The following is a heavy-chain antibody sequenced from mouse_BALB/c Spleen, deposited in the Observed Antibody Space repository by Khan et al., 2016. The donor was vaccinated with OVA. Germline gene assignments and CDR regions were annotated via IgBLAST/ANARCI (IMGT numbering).Heavy chain of an antibody. V-gene: IGHV1-4*01. J-gene: IGHJ3*01. CDR2: IIPSNDYT. CDR3: VREGAYYRSDGWFAY. D-gene: IGHD2-14*01. CDR1: GYTFTTYT. Sequence: QVQLKESGAELARPGASVKLSCKPSGYTFTTYTIHWVKQRPGQGLEWIGYIIPSNDYTNYNQKFKDRATLTADTSSSTAYMHLSSQTSEYSAVYYCVREGAYYRSDGWFAYWGQGTLVTGSA.